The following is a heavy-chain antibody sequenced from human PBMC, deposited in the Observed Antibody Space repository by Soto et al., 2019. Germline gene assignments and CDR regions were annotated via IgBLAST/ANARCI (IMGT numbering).Heavy chain of an antibody. CDR2: ISYDGSNK. CDR1: GFTFSSYA. J-gene: IGHJ1*01. V-gene: IGHV3-30-3*01. CDR3: ATSPHSSSWYGYFQH. Sequence: GGSLRLSCAASGFTFSSYAMHWVRQAPGKGLEWVAVISYDGSNKYYADSVKGRFTISRDNSKNTLYLQMNSLRAEDTAVYYCATSPHSSSWYGYFQHWGQGTLVTVSS. D-gene: IGHD6-13*01.